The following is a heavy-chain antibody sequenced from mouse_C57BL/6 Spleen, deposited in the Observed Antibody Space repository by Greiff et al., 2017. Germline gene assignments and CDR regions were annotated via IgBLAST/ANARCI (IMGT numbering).Heavy chain of an antibody. J-gene: IGHJ3*01. Sequence: VQLQQSGAELVRPGASVKFSCTASGFNIQDDYMHWVTQTPEQGLEWIGWIGPENGATEYASTFPGLATITADTSSNTAYLQLSSLTSEDTAVYYCTIVLGYDGACIAYWGQGTLVTVSA. CDR1: GFNIQDDY. D-gene: IGHD2-2*01. CDR3: TIVLGYDGACIAY. V-gene: IGHV14-4*01. CDR2: IGPENGAT.